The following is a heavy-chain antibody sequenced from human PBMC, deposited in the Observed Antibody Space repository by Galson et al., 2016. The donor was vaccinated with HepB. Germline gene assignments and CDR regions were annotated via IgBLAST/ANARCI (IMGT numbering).Heavy chain of an antibody. Sequence: SLRLSCAASGFIFSDYSMNWVRQAPGKGLEWVSYISGSSFTIFYADSVKGRFTISRDNAKDSLYLQMDSLRVEDTAIYYCVREQSRTTAGDVWGQGTTVTVSS. CDR1: GFIFSDYS. J-gene: IGHJ6*02. D-gene: IGHD1-7*01. V-gene: IGHV3-48*04. CDR2: ISGSSFTI. CDR3: VREQSRTTAGDV.